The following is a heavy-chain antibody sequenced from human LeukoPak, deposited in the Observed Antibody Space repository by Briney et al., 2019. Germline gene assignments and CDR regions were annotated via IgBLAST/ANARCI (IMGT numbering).Heavy chain of an antibody. CDR2: ISYSGST. J-gene: IGHJ5*02. CDR1: GGSISNYY. CDR3: ARERFTYCSSTSCQGDNWFDP. D-gene: IGHD2-2*01. V-gene: IGHV4-59*08. Sequence: PSETLSLTCTVSGGSISNYYWSWIRQPPGKGLEWIGYISYSGSTYYNPSLKSRVTISVDTSKNQFSLKLSSVTAADTAVYYCARERFTYCSSTSCQGDNWFDPWGQGTLVTVSS.